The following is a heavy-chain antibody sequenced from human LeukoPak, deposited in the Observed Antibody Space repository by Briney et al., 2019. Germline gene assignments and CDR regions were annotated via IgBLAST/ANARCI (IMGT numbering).Heavy chain of an antibody. D-gene: IGHD6-13*01. J-gene: IGHJ5*02. Sequence: GGSLRLSCAASGFTFSSYAMHWVRQAPGKGLEWVAVISYDGSNKYYADSVKGRFTISRDNSKNTLYLQMNSLRAEDTAVYYCARDVAGSWYSSSWLCWFDPWGQGTLVTVSS. CDR1: GFTFSSYA. V-gene: IGHV3-30-3*01. CDR2: ISYDGSNK. CDR3: ARDVAGSWYSSSWLCWFDP.